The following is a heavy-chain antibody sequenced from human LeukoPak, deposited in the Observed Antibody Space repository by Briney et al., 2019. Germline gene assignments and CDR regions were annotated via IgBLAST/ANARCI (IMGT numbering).Heavy chain of an antibody. CDR1: GFTFSSYS. V-gene: IGHV3-21*01. J-gene: IGHJ4*02. Sequence: GGSLRLSCAASGFTFSSYSMNWVRQAPGKGLEWVSSISSSSSYIYYADSVKGRFTISRDNAKNSLYLQMSSLRAEDTAVYYCARDYDSSGLLDYWGQGTLVTVSS. CDR2: ISSSSSYI. D-gene: IGHD3-22*01. CDR3: ARDYDSSGLLDY.